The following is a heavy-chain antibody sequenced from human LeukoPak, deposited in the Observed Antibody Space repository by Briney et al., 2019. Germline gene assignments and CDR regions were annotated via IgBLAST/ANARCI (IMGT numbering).Heavy chain of an antibody. J-gene: IGHJ3*01. Sequence: GGSLRLSCAASGFTFSSYSMNWVRQAPGKGLEWVSYISSSSSTIYYADSVKGRFTISRDNAKNSLYLQMNSLRAEDTAVYYCARTIAAAGTTAFDVWGQGTMVTVSS. CDR2: ISSSSSTI. CDR3: ARTIAAAGTTAFDV. CDR1: GFTFSSYS. V-gene: IGHV3-48*04. D-gene: IGHD6-13*01.